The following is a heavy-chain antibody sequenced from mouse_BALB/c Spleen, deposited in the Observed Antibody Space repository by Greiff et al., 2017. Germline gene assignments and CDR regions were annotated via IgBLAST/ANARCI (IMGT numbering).Heavy chain of an antibody. Sequence: QVQLQQSGAELAKPGASVKMSCKAPGYTFTSYWMHWVKQRPGQGLEWIGYINPSTGYTEYNQKFKDKATLTADKSSSTAYMQLSSLTSEDSAVYYCAREEFITTATGYFDVWGAGTTVTVSS. V-gene: IGHV1-7*01. J-gene: IGHJ1*01. CDR1: GYTFTSYW. CDR2: INPSTGYT. D-gene: IGHD1-2*01. CDR3: AREEFITTATGYFDV.